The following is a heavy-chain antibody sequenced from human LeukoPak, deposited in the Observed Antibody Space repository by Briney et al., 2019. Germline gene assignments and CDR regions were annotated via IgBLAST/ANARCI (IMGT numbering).Heavy chain of an antibody. V-gene: IGHV4-39*02. CDR1: GGSIRSSYYY. CDR3: ARDLLKGGYYSNFDY. J-gene: IGHJ4*02. CDR2: IYDSGST. Sequence: PSETLSLTCTVSGGSIRSSYYYWGWIRQPPGKGLEWIGSIYDSGSTYYNPSLKSRVTISVDTSKNQFSLQLNSVTPEDTAVYYCARDLLKGGYYSNFDYWGQGTLVTVSS. D-gene: IGHD3-22*01.